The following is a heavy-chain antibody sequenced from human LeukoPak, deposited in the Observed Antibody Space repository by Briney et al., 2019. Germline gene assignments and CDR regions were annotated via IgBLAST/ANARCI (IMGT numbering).Heavy chain of an antibody. CDR3: ARHRTSKGSFDY. J-gene: IGHJ4*02. CDR1: GGSISSYY. CDR2: IYYSGST. V-gene: IGHV4-59*08. D-gene: IGHD3-10*01. Sequence: WGTLSLTCTVSGGSISSYYWSWIRQPPGKGLEWIGYIYYSGSTNYNPSLKSRVTMSVDTSKNQFSLKLSSVTAADTAVYYCARHRTSKGSFDYWGQGTLVTVSS.